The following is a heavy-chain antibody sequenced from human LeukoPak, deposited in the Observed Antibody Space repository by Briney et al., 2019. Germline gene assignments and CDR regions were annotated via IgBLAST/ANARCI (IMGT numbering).Heavy chain of an antibody. V-gene: IGHV1-69*05. J-gene: IGHJ3*02. CDR3: ARGPFHGDYPLDAAFDI. D-gene: IGHD4-17*01. CDR2: IIPIFGTA. Sequence: SVKGSCKASGGTFSSYAISWVRQAPGQGLEWMGGIIPIFGTANYAQKFQGRVTITTDESTSTAYMELSSLRSEDTAMYYCARGPFHGDYPLDAAFDIWGQGTMVTVSS. CDR1: GGTFSSYA.